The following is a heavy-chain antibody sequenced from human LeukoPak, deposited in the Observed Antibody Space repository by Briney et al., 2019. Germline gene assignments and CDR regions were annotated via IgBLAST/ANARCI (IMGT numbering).Heavy chain of an antibody. D-gene: IGHD3-22*01. CDR1: GGTFSSYA. CDR2: IIPIFGTA. V-gene: IGHV1-69*05. Sequence: SVKVSCKASGGTFSSYAISWVRQAPGPGLEWMGRIIPIFGTANYAQKFQGRVTITTDESTSTAYMEMSSLRSEDTAVYYCARGIGNYYDSSGWIFDYWGQGTLVTVSS. CDR3: ARGIGNYYDSSGWIFDY. J-gene: IGHJ4*02.